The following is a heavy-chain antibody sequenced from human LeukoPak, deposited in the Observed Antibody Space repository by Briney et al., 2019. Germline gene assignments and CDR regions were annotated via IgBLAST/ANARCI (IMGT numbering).Heavy chain of an antibody. Sequence: GGSLRLSCAASGFTFSSYAMHWVRQAPGKGLEWVAVISYDGSNKYYADSVKGRFTISRDNSKNTLYLQMNSLRAEDTAVYYCARSPTGNYGPHAFDIWGQGTMVTVSS. J-gene: IGHJ3*02. CDR1: GFTFSSYA. D-gene: IGHD1-1*01. V-gene: IGHV3-30-3*01. CDR3: ARSPTGNYGPHAFDI. CDR2: ISYDGSNK.